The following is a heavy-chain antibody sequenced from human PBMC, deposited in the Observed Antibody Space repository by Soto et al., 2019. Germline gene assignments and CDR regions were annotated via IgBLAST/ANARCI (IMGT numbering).Heavy chain of an antibody. V-gene: IGHV3-30-3*01. CDR3: AREGYYDILTGPIPDAFDI. J-gene: IGHJ3*02. CDR1: GFTFSSYA. Sequence: GGSLRLSCAASGFTFSSYAMHWVRQAPGKGLEWVAVISYDGSNKYYADSVKGRFTISRDNSKNTLYLQMNSLRAEDTAVYYCAREGYYDILTGPIPDAFDIWGQGTMVTVSS. D-gene: IGHD3-9*01. CDR2: ISYDGSNK.